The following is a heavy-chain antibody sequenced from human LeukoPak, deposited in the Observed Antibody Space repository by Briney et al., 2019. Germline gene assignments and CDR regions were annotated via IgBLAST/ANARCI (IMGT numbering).Heavy chain of an antibody. D-gene: IGHD6-19*01. Sequence: GGSLRLSCAASGFTFDDYAMHWVRQAPGKGLEWVSGISWNSGSIGYADSVKGRFTISRDNAKNSLYLQMNSLRAEDTALYYCAKDITAVAGEASTRGPPHPNFFDYWGQGTLVTVSS. V-gene: IGHV3-9*01. J-gene: IGHJ4*02. CDR3: AKDITAVAGEASTRGPPHPNFFDY. CDR1: GFTFDDYA. CDR2: ISWNSGSI.